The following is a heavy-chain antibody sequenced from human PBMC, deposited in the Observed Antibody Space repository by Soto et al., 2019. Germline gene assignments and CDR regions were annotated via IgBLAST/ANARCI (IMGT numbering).Heavy chain of an antibody. J-gene: IGHJ3*02. D-gene: IGHD2-8*01. CDR1: GFTFSDAW. CDR3: TTKKVYDGFDI. V-gene: IGHV3-15*01. Sequence: EVQLVESGGGLVKPGGSLRLSCAASGFTFSDAWVSWVRQAPGKGLEWVGRIKTKTDGGTTDYAAPVKGRFTISRDDSKNTLYLQMNSLKTEDTAVYYCTTKKVYDGFDIWGQGTMVTVSS. CDR2: IKTKTDGGTT.